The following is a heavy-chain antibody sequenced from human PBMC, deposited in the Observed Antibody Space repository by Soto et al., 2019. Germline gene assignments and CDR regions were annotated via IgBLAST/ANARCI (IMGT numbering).Heavy chain of an antibody. V-gene: IGHV3-33*01. D-gene: IGHD3-3*01. CDR1: GFTLSSYG. CDR2: IWYDGSNK. Sequence: GGSLRLSCAASGFTLSSYGMHWVRQAPGKGLEWVAVIWYDGSNKYYADSVKGRFTISRDNSKNTLYLQMNSLRAEDTAVYYCARDVGLHYDFWSGDYYYGMDVWGQGTTVTVSS. CDR3: ARDVGLHYDFWSGDYYYGMDV. J-gene: IGHJ6*02.